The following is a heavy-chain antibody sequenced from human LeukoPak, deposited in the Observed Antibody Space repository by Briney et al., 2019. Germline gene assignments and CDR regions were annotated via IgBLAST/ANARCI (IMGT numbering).Heavy chain of an antibody. CDR3: ARWVAAAGKYYFDY. Sequence: ASVKVSCKASGYTFTSYGISWVRPAPGQGLEWMGWISAYNGNTNYAQKLQGRVTMTTDTSTSTAYMELRSLRSEDTAVYYCARWVAAAGKYYFDYWGQGTLVTVSS. J-gene: IGHJ4*02. CDR2: ISAYNGNT. D-gene: IGHD6-13*01. CDR1: GYTFTSYG. V-gene: IGHV1-18*01.